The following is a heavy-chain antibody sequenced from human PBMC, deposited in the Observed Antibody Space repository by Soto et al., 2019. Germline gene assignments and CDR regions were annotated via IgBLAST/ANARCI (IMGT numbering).Heavy chain of an antibody. CDR1: GYTFTSYY. V-gene: IGHV1-46*01. CDR2: INPSGGST. CDR3: ARAIAVAGYFDY. Sequence: QVQLVQSGAEVKKPGASVKVSCKASGYTFTSYYMHWVRQAPGQGLEWMGIINPSGGSTKYAQKFQGRITMTRDTSTNTVYMELSSLRAEDTAVCYCARAIAVAGYFDYWGQGTLVTVSS. D-gene: IGHD6-19*01. J-gene: IGHJ4*02.